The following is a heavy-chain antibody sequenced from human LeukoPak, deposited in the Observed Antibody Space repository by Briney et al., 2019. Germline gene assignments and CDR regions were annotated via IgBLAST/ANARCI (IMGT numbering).Heavy chain of an antibody. CDR2: INHSGST. Sequence: SETLSLTCAVYGGSFSGYYWSWIRQPPAKGLERIGEINHSGSTNYNPSLKSRVTISVDTSNNKFSLKLSSVTAADTAVYYCARGVGYKGPYNWNTRPYFDYWGQGTLVTVSS. CDR3: ARGVGYKGPYNWNTRPYFDY. V-gene: IGHV4-34*01. D-gene: IGHD1/OR15-1a*01. CDR1: GGSFSGYY. J-gene: IGHJ4*02.